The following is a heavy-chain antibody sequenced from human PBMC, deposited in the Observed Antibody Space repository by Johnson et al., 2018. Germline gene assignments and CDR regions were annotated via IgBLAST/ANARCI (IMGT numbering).Heavy chain of an antibody. CDR2: IFYSGST. J-gene: IGHJ3*02. CDR1: GGSISSGGYY. CDR3: ARDPEVVYSGSYYVAVDI. V-gene: IGHV4-31*03. Sequence: QVQLQESGPGLVKPSQTLSLTCTVSGGSISSGGYYWSWIRQPPGTGLEWIGYIFYSGSTYYNPSPKSRVIISVDTSKNQFSLKLSSVTAADPAVYYCARDPEVVYSGSYYVAVDIWGQGTMVIVSS. D-gene: IGHD1-26*01.